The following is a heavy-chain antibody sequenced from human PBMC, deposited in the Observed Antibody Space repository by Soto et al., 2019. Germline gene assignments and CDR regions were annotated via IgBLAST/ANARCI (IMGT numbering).Heavy chain of an antibody. CDR1: GVTLSSYS. CDR2: ISSSSSYI. J-gene: IGHJ6*02. Sequence: PGGYLRLSCEASGVTLSSYSMNWVRLAPGKGLEWVSSISSSSSYIYYADSVKGRFTISRDNAKNSLYLQMNSLRAEVTAVYYCARDQGADYGMDVWGQGTTVTVSS. CDR3: ARDQGADYGMDV. V-gene: IGHV3-21*01.